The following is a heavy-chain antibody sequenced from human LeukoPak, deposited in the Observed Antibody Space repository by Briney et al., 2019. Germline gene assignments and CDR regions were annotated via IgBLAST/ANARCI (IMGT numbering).Heavy chain of an antibody. J-gene: IGHJ4*02. CDR3: ARERYRYSSSWYPYYFDY. Sequence: SETLSLTCTVSGGSISSYYWSWIRQPAGKGLEWIGRIYTSGSTNYNPSLKSRVTMSVDTSKNQFSLKLSSVTAADTAVYYCARERYRYSSSWYPYYFDYWGQGTLVTVSS. V-gene: IGHV4-4*07. CDR1: GGSISSYY. CDR2: IYTSGST. D-gene: IGHD6-13*01.